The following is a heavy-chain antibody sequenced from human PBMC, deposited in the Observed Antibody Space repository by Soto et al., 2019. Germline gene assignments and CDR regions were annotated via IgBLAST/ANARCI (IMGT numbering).Heavy chain of an antibody. CDR2: ISPYNDYT. D-gene: IGHD3-16*01. CDR3: ARGGYYDNTWGKLSHYGLDV. CDR1: GYTFIRYG. V-gene: IGHV1-18*01. Sequence: QVRLVQSAGEVKKPGASVKVSCKASGYTFIRYGITWVRQAPGQGLEWMGWISPYNDYTIYAQKLQGRVTMTADTSTRTVYLDLRSLKSDDTAVYYCARGGYYDNTWGKLSHYGLDVWGRGTSVTVSS. J-gene: IGHJ6*02.